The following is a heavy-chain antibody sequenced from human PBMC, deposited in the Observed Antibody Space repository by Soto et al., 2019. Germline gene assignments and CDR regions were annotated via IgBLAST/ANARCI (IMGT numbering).Heavy chain of an antibody. J-gene: IGHJ4*02. V-gene: IGHV3-23*01. CDR1: GFTFSDYA. Sequence: EVQLLESGGGLAQPGGSLTLSCVASGFTFSDYAMSWVRQAPGKGLEWVSTITGGGAYTYSADSVEGRFTISRDNSKNTLYLQTDSLRAEDTAFYCCAKSDCSGGSCYFPFDCWGQGTLVTVSS. CDR3: AKSDCSGGSCYFPFDC. CDR2: ITGGGAYT. D-gene: IGHD2-15*01.